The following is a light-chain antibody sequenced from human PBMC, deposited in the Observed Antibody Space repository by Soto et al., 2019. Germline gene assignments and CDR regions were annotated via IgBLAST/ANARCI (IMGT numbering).Light chain of an antibody. CDR2: DAS. J-gene: IGKJ5*01. CDR3: QQYNTYST. CDR1: QSISRW. V-gene: IGKV1-5*01. Sequence: IQLTQSPSTLSASVGDRVTITCRASQSISRWLAWYQQKPGKAPXXLIYDASTLRSGVPSRFSGGGSGTEFTLTISSLQPDDFATYYCQQYNTYSTFGQGTRLEIK.